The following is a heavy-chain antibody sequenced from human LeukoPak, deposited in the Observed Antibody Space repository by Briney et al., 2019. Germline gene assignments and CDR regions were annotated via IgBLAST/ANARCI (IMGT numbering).Heavy chain of an antibody. V-gene: IGHV5-51*01. CDR2: IYPGDFDT. J-gene: IGHJ4*02. Sequence: GESLKISCKGSGYSFTSYWIGWVRQMPGKGLEWMGIIYPGDFDTRYSPSFQGQVTSSADKSISTAYLQWSSLKASDTAMYYCARLPSYDFWSGYLEYWGQGTLVTVSS. D-gene: IGHD3-3*01. CDR1: GYSFTSYW. CDR3: ARLPSYDFWSGYLEY.